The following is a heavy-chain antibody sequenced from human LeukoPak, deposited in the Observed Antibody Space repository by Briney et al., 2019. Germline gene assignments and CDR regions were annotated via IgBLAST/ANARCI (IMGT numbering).Heavy chain of an antibody. CDR2: IWYDGTNK. CDR3: ARGPYYYDISGSPRGDY. CDR1: GFTFSSYG. Sequence: SGGSLRLSCAASGFTFSSYGMHWVRQAPGKGLEWVALIWYDGTNKYYADSVKGRFTISRDSSKNTLYLQMNNLRAEDTAVYYCARGPYYYDISGSPRGDYWGQGTLVTVSS. D-gene: IGHD3-22*01. V-gene: IGHV3-33*01. J-gene: IGHJ4*02.